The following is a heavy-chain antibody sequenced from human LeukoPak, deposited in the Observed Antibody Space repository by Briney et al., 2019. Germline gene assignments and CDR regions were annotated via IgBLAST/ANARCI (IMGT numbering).Heavy chain of an antibody. V-gene: IGHV3-21*01. Sequence: PGGSLRLSCAASGFTFSSYSMNWVRQAPGKGLEWVSSISSSSSYIYYADSVKGRFTISRDNAKNSLYLQMNSLRAEDTAVYYCARIGTAAADFDYWGQGTLVTVSS. CDR2: ISSSSSYI. CDR1: GFTFSSYS. D-gene: IGHD6-13*01. CDR3: ARIGTAAADFDY. J-gene: IGHJ4*02.